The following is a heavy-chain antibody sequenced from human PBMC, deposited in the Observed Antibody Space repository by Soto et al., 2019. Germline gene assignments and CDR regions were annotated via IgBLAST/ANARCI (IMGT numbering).Heavy chain of an antibody. D-gene: IGHD3-22*01. CDR2: IIPLFGTA. J-gene: IGHJ3*02. CDR1: GGTFSSYA. CDR3: ARSITMIVVADCDAFDI. Sequence: QVQLVQSGAEVKKPGSSVKVSCKASGGTFSSYAISWVRQAPGQGLEWMGGIIPLFGTANYAQKFQGRVTITSDESTSTAYMELSSLRSEDRSVYYCARSITMIVVADCDAFDIWGQGTMVTVSS. V-gene: IGHV1-69*01.